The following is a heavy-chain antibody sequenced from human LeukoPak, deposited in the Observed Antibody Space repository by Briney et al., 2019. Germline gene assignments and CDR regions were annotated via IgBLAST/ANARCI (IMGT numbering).Heavy chain of an antibody. J-gene: IGHJ4*02. CDR3: ASSYGSSAYYPFDY. CDR2: ISDSGGST. V-gene: IGHV3-23*01. D-gene: IGHD3-22*01. CDR1: GFAFRKNA. Sequence: GGSLRLSCVASGFAFRKNAMSWVRQAPGKGLEWVSLISDSGGSTNYADSVKGRFTISRDNSKNTLYLQMNTLRAEDTAIYYCASSYGSSAYYPFDYWGQGTLVTVFS.